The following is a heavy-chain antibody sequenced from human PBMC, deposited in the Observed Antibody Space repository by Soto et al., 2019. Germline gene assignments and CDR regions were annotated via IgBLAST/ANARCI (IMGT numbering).Heavy chain of an antibody. D-gene: IGHD3-10*01. J-gene: IGHJ5*02. Sequence: SVKVSCKASGGTFSSYAISWVRQAPGQGLEWMGGIIPIFGTANYAQKFQGRVTITADESTSTAYMELSSLRSEDTAVYYCARDETAMVRGWFDPWGQGTLVTVSS. V-gene: IGHV1-69*13. CDR1: GGTFSSYA. CDR3: ARDETAMVRGWFDP. CDR2: IIPIFGTA.